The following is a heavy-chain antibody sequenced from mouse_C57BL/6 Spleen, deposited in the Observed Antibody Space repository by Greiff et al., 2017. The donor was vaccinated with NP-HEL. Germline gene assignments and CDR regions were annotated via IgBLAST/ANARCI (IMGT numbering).Heavy chain of an antibody. CDR3: ARSGGYDYPLDY. J-gene: IGHJ2*01. V-gene: IGHV1-59*01. Sequence: QVQLQQPGAELVRPGTSVKLSCKASGYTFTSYWMHWVKQRPGQGLEWIGVIDPSDSYTNYNQKFKGKATLTVDTSSSTAYMQLSSLTSEDSAVYYCARSGGYDYPLDYWGQGTTLTVSS. CDR1: GYTFTSYW. CDR2: IDPSDSYT. D-gene: IGHD2-4*01.